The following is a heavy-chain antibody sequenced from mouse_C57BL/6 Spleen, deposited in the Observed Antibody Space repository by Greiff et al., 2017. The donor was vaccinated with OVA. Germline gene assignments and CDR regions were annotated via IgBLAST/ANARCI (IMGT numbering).Heavy chain of an antibody. CDR3: EGSKGAIDC. V-gene: IGHV1-55*01. CDR1: GYTFTSYW. J-gene: IGHJ4*01. D-gene: IGHD2-5*01. Sequence: VQLQQSGAELVKPGASVKMSCKASGYTFTSYWITWVKQRHGQGLEWIGDIYPGSGSTSYNEKFKGKATLTVDTSSSTAYMQLSSLTSEDSAVYYCEGSKGAIDCWGQGTTVTVAS. CDR2: IYPGSGST.